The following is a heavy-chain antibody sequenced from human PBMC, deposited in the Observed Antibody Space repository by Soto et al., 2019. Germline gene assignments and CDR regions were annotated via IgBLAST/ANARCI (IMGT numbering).Heavy chain of an antibody. CDR3: ARTTAYETSGYYYHTY. V-gene: IGHV1-18*01. J-gene: IGHJ4*02. CDR2: ISGYNGNT. Sequence: ASVKVSCKASGYTFTSYGISWVRQAPGQGLEWMGWISGYNGNTKYAQKPQGRVTVTTDTSTSTAYMELRSLISDDTAVYYCARTTAYETSGYYYHTYWGQGTQVTVSS. CDR1: GYTFTSYG. D-gene: IGHD3-22*01.